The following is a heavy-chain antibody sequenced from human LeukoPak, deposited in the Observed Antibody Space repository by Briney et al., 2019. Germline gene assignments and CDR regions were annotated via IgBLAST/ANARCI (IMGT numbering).Heavy chain of an antibody. CDR3: AKDWGNIVVVPAALEYFQH. CDR1: GFTFSSYG. D-gene: IGHD2-2*01. J-gene: IGHJ1*01. CDR2: IRYDGSNK. V-gene: IGHV3-30*02. Sequence: SGGSLRLSCAASGFTFSSYGMHWVRQAPGKGLEWVAFIRYDGSNKYYADSVKGRFTISRDNSKNTLYLQMNSLRAEDTAVYYCAKDWGNIVVVPAALEYFQHWGQGTLVTVSS.